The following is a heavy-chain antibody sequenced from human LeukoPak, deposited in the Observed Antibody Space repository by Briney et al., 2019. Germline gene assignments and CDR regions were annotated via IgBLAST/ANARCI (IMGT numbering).Heavy chain of an antibody. CDR1: GFTFSSYG. D-gene: IGHD2-15*01. J-gene: IGHJ4*02. CDR2: ISYDGSNK. V-gene: IGHV3-30*18. Sequence: GGSLRLPCAASGFTFSSYGMHWVRQAPGKGLEWVAVISYDGSNKYYADSVKGRFTISRDNSKNTLYLQMNSLRAEDTAVYYCAKEEDDRGDYWGQGTLVTVSS. CDR3: AKEEDDRGDY.